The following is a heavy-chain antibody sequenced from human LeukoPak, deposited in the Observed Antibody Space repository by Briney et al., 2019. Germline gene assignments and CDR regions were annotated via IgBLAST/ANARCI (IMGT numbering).Heavy chain of an antibody. CDR1: GGSISSYY. J-gene: IGHJ4*02. Sequence: SETLSLTCTVSGGSISSYYWSWIRQPPGKGLGWIGYIYYSGSTNYNPSLKSRVTISVDTSKNQFSLKLSSVTAADTAVYYCARGIEDSSSWYFPYWGQGTLVTVSS. V-gene: IGHV4-59*01. D-gene: IGHD6-13*01. CDR2: IYYSGST. CDR3: ARGIEDSSSWYFPY.